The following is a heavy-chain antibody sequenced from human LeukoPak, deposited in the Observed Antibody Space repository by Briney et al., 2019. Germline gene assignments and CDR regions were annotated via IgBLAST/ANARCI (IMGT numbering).Heavy chain of an antibody. CDR3: ARGPAIFYYLDY. J-gene: IGHJ4*02. CDR1: GDSISSHNW. V-gene: IGHV4-4*02. Sequence: SETLSLTCAVSGDSISSHNWWSWVRQPPGKGLEWIGEVFHSGNTNYNPSLESRVTISVDKSKNHLSLRLNSVTAADTAVYFCARGPAIFYYLDYWGQGALVIVSS. CDR2: VFHSGNT. D-gene: IGHD3-3*02.